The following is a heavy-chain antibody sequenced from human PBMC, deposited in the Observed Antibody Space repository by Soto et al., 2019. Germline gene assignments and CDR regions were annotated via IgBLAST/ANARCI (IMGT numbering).Heavy chain of an antibody. Sequence: SETLSLTCTVSGYSISSGYHWAWIRQPPGKGLEWLGSVHYSGNTYYNPSLKSRLTISVDKSKNQFSLNLSSVTAADTAVYYCARQDRVVAEGRWFDPWGKGTLVTVAS. D-gene: IGHD2-15*01. J-gene: IGHJ5*02. CDR3: ARQDRVVAEGRWFDP. CDR1: GYSISSGYH. CDR2: VHYSGNT. V-gene: IGHV4-38-2*02.